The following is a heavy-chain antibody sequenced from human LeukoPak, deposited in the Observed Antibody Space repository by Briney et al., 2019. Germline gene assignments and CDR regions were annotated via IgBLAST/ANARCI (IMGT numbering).Heavy chain of an antibody. CDR2: TYYRSKWYN. V-gene: IGHV6-1*01. CDR3: AGVLGGSTNWYFDL. CDR1: GDSVSSNSAA. Sequence: SQTLSLTCAISGDSVSSNSAAWNWIRQSPSRGLEWLGRTYYRSKWYNDYAVSVKSRITINPDTSKNQSSLQLNSVPTDDTAVYYCAGVLGGSTNWYFDLWGRGTLVTVSS. D-gene: IGHD3-16*01. J-gene: IGHJ2*01.